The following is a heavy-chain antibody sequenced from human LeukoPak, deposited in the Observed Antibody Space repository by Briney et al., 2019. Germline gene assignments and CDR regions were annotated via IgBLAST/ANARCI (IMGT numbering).Heavy chain of an antibody. V-gene: IGHV3-33*01. J-gene: IGHJ4*02. D-gene: IGHD5-12*01. Sequence: GGSLRLACAASGFTLSIYGMHWVRQAPGKGLEWVAVIWYAGRCRYYEDSVKGRFTISSDNSKNTLYLQMNSLRADDTAVYYCARGPYSGYDHPDYWGQGTLVTVSS. CDR1: GFTLSIYG. CDR2: IWYAGRCR. CDR3: ARGPYSGYDHPDY.